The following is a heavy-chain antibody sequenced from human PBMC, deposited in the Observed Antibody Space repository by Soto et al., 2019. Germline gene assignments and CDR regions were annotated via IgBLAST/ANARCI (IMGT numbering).Heavy chain of an antibody. D-gene: IGHD3-22*01. CDR1: GGSFSGYY. Sequence: QVQLQQWGAGLLKPSETLSLTCAVYGGSFSGYYWSWIRQPPGKGLEWIGEINHSGSTNYNPSLKSRGTISVVPSKNQFSLMLRSVTAADTAVYYCARAARYYDSSGYYSNYYYYGMDVWGQGTTVTVSS. J-gene: IGHJ6*02. V-gene: IGHV4-34*01. CDR2: INHSGST. CDR3: ARAARYYDSSGYYSNYYYYGMDV.